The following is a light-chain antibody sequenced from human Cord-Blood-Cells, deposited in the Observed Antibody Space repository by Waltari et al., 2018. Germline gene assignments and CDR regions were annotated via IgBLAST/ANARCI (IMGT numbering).Light chain of an antibody. Sequence: SSELTQDPAVSVALGQTVRITCQGDSLRSYYASWYQQKPGQAPVLVIYGKNNRPSGIPEPFSGSISRNTASLSTTGPQAEDEADYYCNSRDSSGNHWVFGGGTKLTVL. CDR1: SLRSYY. CDR3: NSRDSSGNHWV. V-gene: IGLV3-19*01. CDR2: GKN. J-gene: IGLJ3*02.